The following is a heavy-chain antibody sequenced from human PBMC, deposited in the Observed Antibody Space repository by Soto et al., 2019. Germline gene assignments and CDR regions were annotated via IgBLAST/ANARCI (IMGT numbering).Heavy chain of an antibody. D-gene: IGHD2-15*01. CDR1: GYTXXXXG. CDR3: XXXLXSXGKYWYFDI. Sequence: QVQLVQSGAEVKKPGASVKVSCKASGYTXXXXGXXXXRQXXGQGLEWMGWINSFSGDTNYPQKLQGRLTMTTDTSTNTVYMXXXXXXXXXTXXXXXXXXLXSXGKYWYFDIWGRGTLVTVSS. V-gene: IGHV1-18*01. CDR2: INSFSGDT. J-gene: IGHJ2*01.